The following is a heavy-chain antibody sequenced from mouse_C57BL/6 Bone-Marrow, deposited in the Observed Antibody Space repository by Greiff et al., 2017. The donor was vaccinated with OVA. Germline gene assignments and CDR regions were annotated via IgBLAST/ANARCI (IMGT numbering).Heavy chain of an antibody. D-gene: IGHD1-1*01. J-gene: IGHJ4*01. CDR1: GFNIKNTY. CDR3: ARGNFGSSFYAMDY. V-gene: IGHV14-3*01. CDR2: IDPANDNT. Sequence: VQLKESVAELVRPGASVKLSCTASGFNIKNTYMHWVKQRPEQGLEWIGRIDPANDNTKYAPKFQGKATMTADTSSTTAYLQLSSLSSEGTAVSCCARGNFGSSFYAMDYWGQGTSVTVSS.